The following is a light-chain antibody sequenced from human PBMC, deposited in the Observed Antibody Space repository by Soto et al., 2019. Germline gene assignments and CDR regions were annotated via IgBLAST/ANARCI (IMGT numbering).Light chain of an antibody. CDR3: QQFSSYPLT. CDR1: QTISTN. J-gene: IGKJ4*01. Sequence: EIQLTQSPSSLYVSVGDTGTLTCRASQTISTNLAWYQQNPGQAPRLLMYGASNRATGIPARFSGSGSGTDFTLTISNLEPEDFAVYYCQQFSSYPLTLGRGTKVDIK. CDR2: GAS. V-gene: IGKV3D-15*01.